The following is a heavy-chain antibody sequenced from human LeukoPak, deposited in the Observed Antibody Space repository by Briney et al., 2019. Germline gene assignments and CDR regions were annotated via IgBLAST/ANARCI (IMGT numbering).Heavy chain of an antibody. V-gene: IGHV4-59*02. D-gene: IGHD2-15*01. CDR2: IYYSGST. CDR1: AFTVSSNY. J-gene: IGHJ5*02. CDR3: ARELGYSP. Sequence: GSLRLSCAASAFTVSSNYMSWVRQPPGKGLEWIGYIYYSGSTNYNPSLKSRVTISVDTSKNQFSLKLSSVTAADTAVYYCARELGYSPWGQGTLVTVSS.